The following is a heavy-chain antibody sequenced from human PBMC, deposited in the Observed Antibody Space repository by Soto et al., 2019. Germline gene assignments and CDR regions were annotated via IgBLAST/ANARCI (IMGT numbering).Heavy chain of an antibody. V-gene: IGHV5-10-1*01. Sequence: GESLKISCKGSGYSFTSYWISWVRQMPGKGLEWMGRIDPSDSYTNYSPSFQGHVTISADKSISTAYLQWSSLKASDTAMYYCARLETGYTNYYYYGMDVWGQGTTVTVSS. CDR1: GYSFTSYW. J-gene: IGHJ6*02. D-gene: IGHD5-12*01. CDR3: ARLETGYTNYYYYGMDV. CDR2: IDPSDSYT.